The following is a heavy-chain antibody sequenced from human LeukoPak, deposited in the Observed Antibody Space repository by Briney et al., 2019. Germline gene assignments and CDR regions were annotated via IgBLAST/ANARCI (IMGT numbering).Heavy chain of an antibody. CDR3: ARDPHSELRPRGFDY. Sequence: SVKVSCKASGGTFSSYAISWVRQAPGQGLEWMGGIIPIFGTANYAQKFQGRVTITTDESTSTAYMELSSLRSEDTAVYYCARDPHSELRPRGFDYWGQGTLVTVSS. J-gene: IGHJ4*02. CDR2: IIPIFGTA. V-gene: IGHV1-69*05. D-gene: IGHD3-3*01. CDR1: GGTFSSYA.